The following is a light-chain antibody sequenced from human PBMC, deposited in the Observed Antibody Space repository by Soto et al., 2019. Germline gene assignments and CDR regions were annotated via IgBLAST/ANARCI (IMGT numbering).Light chain of an antibody. CDR2: DVS. Sequence: QSALTQPASVSGSPGQSITISCTGTSSDIGSFTFVSWYQQHPGKVPKLMIYDVSNRPSGVSNRFSGSKSGNTASLTISGLQAEDEADYYCSSYTSSSVPVFGGGTQLTVL. V-gene: IGLV2-14*03. CDR3: SSYTSSSVPV. J-gene: IGLJ7*01. CDR1: SSDIGSFTF.